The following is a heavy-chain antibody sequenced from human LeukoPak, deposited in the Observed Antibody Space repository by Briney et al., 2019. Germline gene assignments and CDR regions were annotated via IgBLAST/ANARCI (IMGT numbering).Heavy chain of an antibody. CDR1: GFTFSDYY. Sequence: PGGSLRLSCAASGFTFSDYYMSWIRQAPGKGLEWVSYISSSSSYTNYADSVKGRFTISRDNAKNSLYLQMNCLRAEDTAVYYCARDRTVTTREGAFDIWGQGTMVTVSS. V-gene: IGHV3-11*06. D-gene: IGHD4-17*01. CDR3: ARDRTVTTREGAFDI. CDR2: ISSSSSYT. J-gene: IGHJ3*02.